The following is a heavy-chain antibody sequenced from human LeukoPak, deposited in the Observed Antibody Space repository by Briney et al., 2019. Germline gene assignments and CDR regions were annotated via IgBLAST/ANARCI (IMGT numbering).Heavy chain of an antibody. CDR3: ARRSPIAAEDY. V-gene: IGHV4-4*09. Sequence: SETLSLTCTVTGDSISLHYWNWIRQPPGKGLEWFGYISSSGNTNYHPSVNSRATISRDTSKNQLSLRLKSLTAADTAVYYCARRSPIAAEDYWGQGILVTVSS. J-gene: IGHJ4*02. D-gene: IGHD6-6*01. CDR2: ISSSGNT. CDR1: GDSISLHY.